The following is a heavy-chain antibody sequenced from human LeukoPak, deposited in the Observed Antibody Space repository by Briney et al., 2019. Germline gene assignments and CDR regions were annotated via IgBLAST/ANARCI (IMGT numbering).Heavy chain of an antibody. CDR1: GFTFSSYA. V-gene: IGHV3-30*01. D-gene: IGHD3-22*01. CDR3: ARGAYYYDSSGYRAHAFDI. Sequence: GGSLRLSCAASGFTFSSYAMHWVRQAPGKGLEWVAVISYDGSNKYYADSVKGRFTISRDNSKNTLNLQMNSLRAEDTAVYYCARGAYYYDSSGYRAHAFDIWGQGTMVTVSS. J-gene: IGHJ3*02. CDR2: ISYDGSNK.